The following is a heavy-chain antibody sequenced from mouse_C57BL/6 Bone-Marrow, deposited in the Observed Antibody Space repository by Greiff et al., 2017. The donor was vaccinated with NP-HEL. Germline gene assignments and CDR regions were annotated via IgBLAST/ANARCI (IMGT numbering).Heavy chain of an antibody. V-gene: IGHV7-3*01. D-gene: IGHD2-1*01. Sequence: EVKLMESGGGLVQPGGSLSLSCAASGFTFTDYYMSWVRQPPGKALEWLGFIRNKANGYTTEYSASVKGRFTISRDNSQSILYLQMNALRAEDSATYYCARFPYGNYDWYFDVWGTGTTVTVSS. J-gene: IGHJ1*03. CDR1: GFTFTDYY. CDR3: ARFPYGNYDWYFDV. CDR2: IRNKANGYTT.